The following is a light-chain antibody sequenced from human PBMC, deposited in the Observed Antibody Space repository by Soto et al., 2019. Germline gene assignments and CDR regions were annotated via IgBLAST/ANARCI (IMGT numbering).Light chain of an antibody. Sequence: EIVLTQSPGTLSLSPGERATLSCRASQSVRSNFLAWYRQKPGQAPRLLIYGASTRATGIPDRLSGSGSGTDFTLTISRLEPEDFAVYYCQQYGTSPLYAFGQGTKV. V-gene: IGKV3-20*01. J-gene: IGKJ2*01. CDR3: QQYGTSPLYA. CDR2: GAS. CDR1: QSVRSNF.